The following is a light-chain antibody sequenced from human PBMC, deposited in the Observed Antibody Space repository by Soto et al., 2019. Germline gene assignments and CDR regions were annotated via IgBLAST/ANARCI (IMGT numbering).Light chain of an antibody. Sequence: EIVLTQSPGTLSLSPGERATLSCRASQSVNTKYLAWYQQKPGQAPRLLISGVSSRATGIPDRFSGSGSGTDFILTISRVEPEDFAVYYCQQHNNWPLTFGGGTKVDIK. CDR2: GVS. CDR3: QQHNNWPLT. CDR1: QSVNTKY. V-gene: IGKV3D-20*02. J-gene: IGKJ4*01.